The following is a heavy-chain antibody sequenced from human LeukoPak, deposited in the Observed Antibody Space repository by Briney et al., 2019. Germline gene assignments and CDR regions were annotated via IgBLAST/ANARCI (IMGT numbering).Heavy chain of an antibody. J-gene: IGHJ4*02. CDR1: GFTFSSYG. D-gene: IGHD3-16*02. Sequence: GGSLRLSCAASGFTFSSYGMHWVRQAPGKGLEWVAVISYDGSNKYYADSVKGRFTISRDNSKNTLYLQMNSLRAEDTAVYYCARQGDYRYPFDSWGQGTLVTVSS. CDR2: ISYDGSNK. CDR3: ARQGDYRYPFDS. V-gene: IGHV3-30*03.